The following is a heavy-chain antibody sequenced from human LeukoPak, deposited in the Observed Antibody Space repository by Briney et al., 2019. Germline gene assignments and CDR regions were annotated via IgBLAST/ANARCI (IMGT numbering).Heavy chain of an antibody. J-gene: IGHJ5*02. Sequence: ASETLSLTCTVSGGSISSGGYYWSWIRQHPGKGLEWIGYIYYSGSTYYNPSLKSRVTISVDTSENQFSLKLSSVTAADTAVYYCAREGSENWFDPWGQGTLVTVSS. CDR2: IYYSGST. V-gene: IGHV4-31*03. CDR3: AREGSENWFDP. CDR1: GGSISSGGYY.